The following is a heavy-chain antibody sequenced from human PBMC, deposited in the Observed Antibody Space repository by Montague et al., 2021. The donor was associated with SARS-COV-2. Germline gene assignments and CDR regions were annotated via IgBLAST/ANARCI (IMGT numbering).Heavy chain of an antibody. V-gene: IGHV2-70*11. D-gene: IGHD6-13*01. Sequence: PALVKPTPTLTLTCTFSGFSLSTSGMCVSWIRQPPGKALEWLARIDWDDDKYYSTSLKTRLTISKDTSKNQVVLTMTNMDPVDTATYYCARMRIAAAGSPFDIWGQGTMVTVSS. J-gene: IGHJ3*02. CDR2: IDWDDDK. CDR1: GFSLSTSGMC. CDR3: ARMRIAAAGSPFDI.